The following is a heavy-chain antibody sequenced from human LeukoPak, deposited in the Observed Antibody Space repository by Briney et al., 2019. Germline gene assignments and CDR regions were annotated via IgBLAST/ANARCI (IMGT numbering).Heavy chain of an antibody. J-gene: IGHJ4*02. V-gene: IGHV3-7*03. CDR3: AKSLVDSSGYYDY. CDR1: GFTFGKYW. CDR2: IKLDGSEK. D-gene: IGHD3-22*01. Sequence: GGSLRLSCVASGFTFGKYWMSWVRQAPGKGLEWVANIKLDGSEKNYVDSVKGRFTISRDDSRNTLYLQMNSLRGDDTAVYYCAKSLVDSSGYYDYWGQGALVTVSS.